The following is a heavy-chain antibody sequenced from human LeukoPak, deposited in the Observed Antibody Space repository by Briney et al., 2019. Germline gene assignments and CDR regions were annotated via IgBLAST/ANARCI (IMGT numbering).Heavy chain of an antibody. CDR3: AKAPVTTCSGAYCYPFDY. CDR2: ISVSGDT. D-gene: IGHD2-21*01. CDR1: GFTLSSYA. J-gene: IGHJ4*02. V-gene: IGHV3-23*01. Sequence: GGSLRLSCAASGFTLSSYAMSWVRQAPGKGLEWVSAISVSGDTYHADSVKGRFTISRDSSKNTLYLQMNRLRAEDAAVYYCAKAPVTTCSGAYCYPFDYWGQGTLVTVSS.